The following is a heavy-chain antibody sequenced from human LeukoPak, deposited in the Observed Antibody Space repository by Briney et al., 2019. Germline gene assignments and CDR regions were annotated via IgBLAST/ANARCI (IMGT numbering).Heavy chain of an antibody. Sequence: ASVKVSCKASGYTFIGYSISWVPQAPGHGLEWMGWITPYNGNTNYVQNFQGRVTMTTDTSTSTAYMELRSLRSDDTAVYYCAREYGGNPGLFGYWGQGTLVTVSS. CDR2: ITPYNGNT. CDR3: AREYGGNPGLFGY. V-gene: IGHV1-18*01. J-gene: IGHJ4*02. D-gene: IGHD4-23*01. CDR1: GYTFIGYS.